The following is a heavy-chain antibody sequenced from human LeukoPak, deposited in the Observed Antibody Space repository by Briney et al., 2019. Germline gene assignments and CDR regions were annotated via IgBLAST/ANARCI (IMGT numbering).Heavy chain of an antibody. V-gene: IGHV3-11*03. CDR3: AGYGSGSYFYFDY. Sequence: PGGSLRLSCAASGFNFSDYYMSWIRQAPGKGLEWVSYISSSSGYTNYADSVKGRFTISRDNAKNSLYLQMNSLRAEDTAVYYCAGYGSGSYFYFDYWGQGTLVTVSS. J-gene: IGHJ4*02. CDR2: ISSSSGYT. D-gene: IGHD3-10*01. CDR1: GFNFSDYY.